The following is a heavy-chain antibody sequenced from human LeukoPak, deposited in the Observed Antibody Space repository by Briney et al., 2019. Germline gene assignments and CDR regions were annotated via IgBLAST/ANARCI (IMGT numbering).Heavy chain of an antibody. Sequence: GGSLRLSCAASGFTFSRYWMTWVRQAPGKGPEWVANIKQDGSEQYYVDSVKGRFTISRDNSRSTLYLQMNSLRPEDTAIYYCAREGYYGSGSPPSLYFDYWGQGTLVTVSS. CDR3: AREGYYGSGSPPSLYFDY. V-gene: IGHV3-7*01. J-gene: IGHJ4*02. CDR2: IKQDGSEQ. CDR1: GFTFSRYW. D-gene: IGHD3-10*01.